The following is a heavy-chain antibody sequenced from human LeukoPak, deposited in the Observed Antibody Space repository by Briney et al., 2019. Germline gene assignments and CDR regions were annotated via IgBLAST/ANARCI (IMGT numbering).Heavy chain of an antibody. CDR2: ISSSSSYI. V-gene: IGHV3-21*04. CDR3: ARGFHSNSWYIDY. D-gene: IGHD6-13*01. Sequence: GGSLRLSCAASGFAFSSYSMNWVRQAPGKGLEWVSSISSSSSYIYYADSVKGRFTISRDNAKNSLYLQMNSLRAEDTAVYYCARGFHSNSWYIDYWGQGTLVTVSS. CDR1: GFAFSSYS. J-gene: IGHJ4*02.